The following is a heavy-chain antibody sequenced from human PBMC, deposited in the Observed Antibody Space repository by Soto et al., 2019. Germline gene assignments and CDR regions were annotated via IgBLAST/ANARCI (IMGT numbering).Heavy chain of an antibody. CDR3: ARDGDPGYSFWSGPLGGGRFDP. CDR1: GGTFGNTA. V-gene: IGHV1-69*12. J-gene: IGHJ5*02. CDR2: IVPMFGTA. D-gene: IGHD3-3*01. Sequence: QVHLVQSGAEVKEPGSSVNVSCKTSGGTFGNTAVTWVRQAPGQGLEWIGGIVPMFGTANYAQKFRGRVTITADESTSTAYMDLSSLRSDDTAVYYCARDGDPGYSFWSGPLGGGRFDPWGKGTLVTV.